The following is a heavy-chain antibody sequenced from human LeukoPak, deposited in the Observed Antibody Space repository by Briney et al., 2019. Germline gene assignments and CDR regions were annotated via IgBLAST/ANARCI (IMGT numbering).Heavy chain of an antibody. CDR2: IYYSGST. CDR3: ARVVPYQVLPNWFDP. J-gene: IGHJ5*02. Sequence: PSETLSLTCTVSGGSISSSSYYWGWIRQPPGKGPEWIGSIYYSGSTYYNPSLKSRVTISVDTSKNQFSLKLSSVTAADTAVYHCARVVPYQVLPNWFDPWGQGTLVTVSS. D-gene: IGHD2-2*01. CDR1: GGSISSSSYY. V-gene: IGHV4-39*07.